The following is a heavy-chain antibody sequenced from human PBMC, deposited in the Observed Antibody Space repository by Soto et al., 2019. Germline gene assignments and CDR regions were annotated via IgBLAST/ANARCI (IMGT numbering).Heavy chain of an antibody. CDR3: AKGITYYYDSSGPLYY. Sequence: QVQLVESGGGVVQPGRSLRLSCAASGFTFSSYGMHWVRQAPGKGLEWVAVISYDGSNKYYADSVKGRFTISRDNSKNXLYLQMNSLRAEDTAVYYCAKGITYYYDSSGPLYYWGQGTLVTVSS. CDR1: GFTFSSYG. D-gene: IGHD3-22*01. J-gene: IGHJ4*02. CDR2: ISYDGSNK. V-gene: IGHV3-30*18.